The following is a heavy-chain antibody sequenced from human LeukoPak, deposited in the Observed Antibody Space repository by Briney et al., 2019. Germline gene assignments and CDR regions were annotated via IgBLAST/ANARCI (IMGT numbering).Heavy chain of an antibody. D-gene: IGHD2-15*01. CDR3: ARDGWRYCSGGSCYGYFQH. CDR1: GFTFSSYS. CDR2: ISSSSSTT. V-gene: IGHV3-48*01. Sequence: GGSLRLSCAASGFTFSSYSMNWVRQAPGKGLEWVSYISSSSSTTYYADSVKGRFTISRDNAKNSLYLQMNSLRAEDTAVYYCARDGWRYCSGGSCYGYFQHWGQGTLVTVSS. J-gene: IGHJ1*01.